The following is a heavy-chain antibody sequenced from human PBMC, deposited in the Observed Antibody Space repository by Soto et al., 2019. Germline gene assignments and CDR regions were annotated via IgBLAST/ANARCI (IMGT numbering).Heavy chain of an antibody. CDR1: GFTFSNAW. J-gene: IGHJ6*02. Sequence: EVQLVESGGGLVKPGGSLRLSCAASGFTFSNAWMNWVRQAPGKGLEWVGRIKSKTDGGTTDYAAPVKGRFTISRDDSPNTLYLQMNSLKSEDTAVYYCTTQMVRGVIIFLLGMDVWGQGTTVTVSS. CDR3: TTQMVRGVIIFLLGMDV. D-gene: IGHD3-10*01. V-gene: IGHV3-15*07. CDR2: IKSKTDGGTT.